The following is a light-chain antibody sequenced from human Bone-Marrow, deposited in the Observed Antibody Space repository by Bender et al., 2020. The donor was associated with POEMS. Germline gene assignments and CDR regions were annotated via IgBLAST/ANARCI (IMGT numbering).Light chain of an antibody. V-gene: IGLV1-40*01. CDR3: QVWDIDTDHWV. J-gene: IGLJ3*02. CDR1: SSNIGGIYD. CDR2: TDS. Sequence: QSVLTQPPSVSGTAGQRVTISCTGTSSNIGGIYDLHWYQQLPGTAPKLLLDTDSQRPSGVPDRFSGSNSGNTATLTISRVEAGDEADYYCQVWDIDTDHWVFGGGTKLTVL.